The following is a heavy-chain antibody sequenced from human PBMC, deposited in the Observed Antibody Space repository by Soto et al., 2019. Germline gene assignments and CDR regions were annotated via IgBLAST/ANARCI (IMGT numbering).Heavy chain of an antibody. V-gene: IGHV3-33*01. D-gene: IGHD4-17*01. Sequence: PGGSLRLSCAASGFTFSSYGMHWVRQAPGKGLEWVAVIWYDGSNKYYADSVKGRFTISRDNSKNTLYLQMNSLRAEDTAVYYCARDKSFSTVTTGCFDYWGQGTLVTVSS. CDR1: GFTFSSYG. J-gene: IGHJ4*02. CDR2: IWYDGSNK. CDR3: ARDKSFSTVTTGCFDY.